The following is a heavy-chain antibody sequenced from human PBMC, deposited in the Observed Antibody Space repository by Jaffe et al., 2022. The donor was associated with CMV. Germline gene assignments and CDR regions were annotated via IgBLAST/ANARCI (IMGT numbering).Heavy chain of an antibody. D-gene: IGHD4-17*01. J-gene: IGHJ4*02. Sequence: QVQLQESGPGLVKPSETLSLTCTVSGGSISSYYWSWIRQPPGKGLEWIGYIYYSGSTNYNPSLKSRVTISVDTSKNQFSLKLSSVTAADTAVYYCARGTTVTRLDYWGQGTLVTVSS. CDR2: IYYSGST. V-gene: IGHV4-59*01. CDR3: ARGTTVTRLDY. CDR1: GGSISSYY.